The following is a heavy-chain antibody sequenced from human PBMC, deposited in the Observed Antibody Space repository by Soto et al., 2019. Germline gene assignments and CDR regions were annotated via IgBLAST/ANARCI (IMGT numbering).Heavy chain of an antibody. Sequence: PAGSLRLSCAASGFTFSNYWMNWVRQAPGKGLEWVSVIYRGSDTFYADSVKGRFTISRDNSKNTLYLQMNSLRAEDTAVYYCARGMYGSGSYYIGDAFDMWGQGTMVTVSS. CDR3: ARGMYGSGSYYIGDAFDM. J-gene: IGHJ3*02. CDR1: GFTFSNYW. D-gene: IGHD3-10*01. CDR2: IYRGSDT. V-gene: IGHV3-53*01.